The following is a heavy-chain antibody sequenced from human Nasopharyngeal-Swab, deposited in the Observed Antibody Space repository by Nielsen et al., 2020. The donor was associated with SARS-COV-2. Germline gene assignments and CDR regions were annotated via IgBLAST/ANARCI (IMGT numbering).Heavy chain of an antibody. Sequence: GESLKISCAASGFTFSSYGMHWVRQAPGKGLEWVAVIWYDGSNKYYADSVKGRFTISRDNAKNSLYLQMNSLRAEDTALYYCAKAQYSSGPINFDYWGQGTLVTVSS. J-gene: IGHJ4*02. V-gene: IGHV3-33*03. CDR2: IWYDGSNK. D-gene: IGHD6-19*01. CDR1: GFTFSSYG. CDR3: AKAQYSSGPINFDY.